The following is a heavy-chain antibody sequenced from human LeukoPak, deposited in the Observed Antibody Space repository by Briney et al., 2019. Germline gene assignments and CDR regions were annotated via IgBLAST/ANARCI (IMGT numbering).Heavy chain of an antibody. D-gene: IGHD2-15*01. CDR1: GGSISSGDYY. CDR3: ARAPGWYHEIDY. CDR2: IYSGGST. J-gene: IGHJ4*02. Sequence: PSETLSLTCTVSGGSISSGDYYWSWIRQPPGKGLEWVSVIYSGGSTYYADSVKGRFTISRDNSKNTLYLQMNSLRAEDTAVYYCARAPGWYHEIDYWGQGTLVTVSS. V-gene: IGHV3-53*01.